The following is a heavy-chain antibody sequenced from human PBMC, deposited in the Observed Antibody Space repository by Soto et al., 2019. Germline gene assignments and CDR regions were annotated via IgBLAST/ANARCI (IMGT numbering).Heavy chain of an antibody. D-gene: IGHD2-8*01. CDR1: GGSISSGGYY. Sequence: SETLSLTCTVSGGSISSGGYYWSWIRQHPGKGLEWIGYIYYSGSTYYNPSLKSRVTISVDTSKNQFSLKLSSVTAADSAVYYCAREVRMVYANYYYYGMDVWGQGTTVT. CDR3: AREVRMVYANYYYYGMDV. J-gene: IGHJ6*02. V-gene: IGHV4-31*03. CDR2: IYYSGST.